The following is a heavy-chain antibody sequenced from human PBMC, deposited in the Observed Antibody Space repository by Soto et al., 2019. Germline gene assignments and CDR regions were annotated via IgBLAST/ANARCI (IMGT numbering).Heavy chain of an antibody. CDR3: TRGRSYYYDRSGYSAHQPGSGDWFDP. Sequence: SGKDPWKAFEDKCVGHGVNRMRQATGQGREWMGWINPNSGNTAYAQKFQGRVTMTRNTFINTAYMDLSSLRYEDTAVYYCTRGRSYYYDRSGYSAHQPGSGDWFDPWGQGTLVTVSS. CDR1: EDKCVGHG. D-gene: IGHD3-22*01. J-gene: IGHJ5*02. CDR2: INPNSGNT. V-gene: IGHV1-8*01.